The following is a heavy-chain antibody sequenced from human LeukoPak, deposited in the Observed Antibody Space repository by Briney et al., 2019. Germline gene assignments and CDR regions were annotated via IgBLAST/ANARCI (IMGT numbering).Heavy chain of an antibody. Sequence: PGGSLRLSCAASGFTFSSYSMNWVRQAPGKGLEWVSHISSSSSTRYYADSVKGRFTLSRDNAKNSLYLQMNSLRAEDTAVYYCAELGITMIGGVWGKGTTVTISS. J-gene: IGHJ6*04. CDR1: GFTFSSYS. D-gene: IGHD3-10*02. CDR3: AELGITMIGGV. V-gene: IGHV3-48*01. CDR2: ISSSSSTR.